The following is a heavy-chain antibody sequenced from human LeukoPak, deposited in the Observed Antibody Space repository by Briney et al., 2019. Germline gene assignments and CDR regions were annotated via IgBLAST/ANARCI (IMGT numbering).Heavy chain of an antibody. CDR3: AKGYCTNGVCFDY. CDR2: ISSSGSGAST. V-gene: IGHV3-23*01. J-gene: IGHJ4*02. CDR1: GFTFSSYE. Sequence: GGSLRLSCAASGFTFSSYEMNWVRQAPGKGLEWVSYISSSGSGASTYYADSVKGRFTISRDNSKNTLYLQMNSLRAEDTAVYYCAKGYCTNGVCFDYWGQGTLVTVSS. D-gene: IGHD2-8*01.